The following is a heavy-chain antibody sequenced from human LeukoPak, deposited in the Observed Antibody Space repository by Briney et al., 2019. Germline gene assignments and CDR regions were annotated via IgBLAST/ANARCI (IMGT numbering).Heavy chain of an antibody. CDR3: AGHLYSATYYY. V-gene: IGHV4-59*08. J-gene: IGHJ4*02. Sequence: SETLSLTCTVSGGSMRDYYWNWIRQPPGKRLEWIGYIYYSGSTNYNPSLKSRVTISVDTSKNQFSLKVTSVTAADTAVYYCAGHLYSATYYYWGQGTLVTISS. CDR2: IYYSGST. CDR1: GGSMRDYY. D-gene: IGHD1-26*01.